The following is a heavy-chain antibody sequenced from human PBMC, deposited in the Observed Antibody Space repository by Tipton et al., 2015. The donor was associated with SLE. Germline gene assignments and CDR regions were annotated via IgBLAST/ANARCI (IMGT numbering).Heavy chain of an antibody. J-gene: IGHJ4*02. V-gene: IGHV4-59*12. CDR1: GYSISSSYY. CDR3: ARGRKDYGDYYFDY. Sequence: TLSLTCTVSGYSISSSYYWSWIRQPPGKGLEWIGYIYYSGSTNYNPSLKSRVTISVDTSKNQFSLKLSSVTAADTAVYYCARGRKDYGDYYFDYWGQGTLVTVSS. D-gene: IGHD4-17*01. CDR2: IYYSGST.